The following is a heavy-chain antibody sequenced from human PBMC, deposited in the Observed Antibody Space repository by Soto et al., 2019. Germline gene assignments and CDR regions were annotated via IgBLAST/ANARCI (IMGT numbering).Heavy chain of an antibody. D-gene: IGHD3-3*01. Sequence: QVTLKESGPVLVKPTETLTLTCTVSGFSLSNASMGVSWIRQPPGKALAWLAHIFSTDEKSHSTSVKSRLTISKDTSKSQVVLTMTNMDPVDTATYYCARMSGYYEYYYYMDVWGKGTTVTVSS. J-gene: IGHJ6*03. CDR3: ARMSGYYEYYYYMDV. CDR2: IFSTDEK. V-gene: IGHV2-26*01. CDR1: GFSLSNASMG.